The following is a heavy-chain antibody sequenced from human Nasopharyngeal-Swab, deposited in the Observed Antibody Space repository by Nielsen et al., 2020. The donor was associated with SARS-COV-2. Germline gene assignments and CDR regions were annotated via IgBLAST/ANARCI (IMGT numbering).Heavy chain of an antibody. CDR2: IIPIFGTA. CDR1: GGTFSSYA. D-gene: IGHD5-18*01. V-gene: IGHV1-69*13. Sequence: SVKVSCKASGGTFSSYAISWVRQAPGQGLEWMGGIIPIFGTANYAQKFQGRVTITADESTSTAYMELSSLRSEDTAVYYCARGGYSYGYSQWNDAFDIRGQGTMVTVSS. CDR3: ARGGYSYGYSQWNDAFDI. J-gene: IGHJ3*02.